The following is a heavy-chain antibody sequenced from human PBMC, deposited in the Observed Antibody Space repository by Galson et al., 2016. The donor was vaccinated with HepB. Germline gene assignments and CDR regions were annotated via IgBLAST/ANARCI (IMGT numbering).Heavy chain of an antibody. CDR1: GFTFSSYG. D-gene: IGHD2-2*01. CDR2: LSYDGNNK. CDR3: AKDGRIYCSSASCHDHFHY. J-gene: IGHJ4*02. V-gene: IGHV3-30*18. Sequence: SLRLSCAASGFTFSSYGMHWVRQAPGKGLEWVAFLSYDGNNKKYADSVKGRFTISRDNSKKTLYLQMNSLRAEDTAVYYCAKDGRIYCSSASCHDHFHYWGQGTLVTVSS.